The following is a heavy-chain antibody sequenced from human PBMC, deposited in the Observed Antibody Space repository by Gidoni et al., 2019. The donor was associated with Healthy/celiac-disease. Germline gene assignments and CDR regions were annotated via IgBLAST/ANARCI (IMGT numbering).Heavy chain of an antibody. D-gene: IGHD3-22*01. Sequence: QVQLVQSGAEGKKPGASVKVSCKASGYTFTSYDINWVRQATGQGLEWMGWMNPNSGNTGYAQKFQGRVTMTRNTSISTAYMELSSLRSEDTAVYYCARENYYDSSGYSTSPGFDPWGQGTLVTVSS. J-gene: IGHJ5*02. CDR2: MNPNSGNT. CDR1: GYTFTSYD. CDR3: ARENYYDSSGYSTSPGFDP. V-gene: IGHV1-8*01.